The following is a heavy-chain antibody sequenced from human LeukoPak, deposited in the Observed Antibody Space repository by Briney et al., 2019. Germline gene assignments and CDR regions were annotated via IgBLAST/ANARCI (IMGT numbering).Heavy chain of an antibody. CDR2: ISSSSSYI. Sequence: GGSLRLSCAASGFTFSSYSMNWVRQAPGKGLEWVSSISSSSSYIYYADSVKGRFTISRDNAKNSLYLQMNSLRAEDTAVYYCARAPPGRGYYYYVMDVGAQGPPAPVPS. CDR1: GFTFSSYS. J-gene: IGHJ6*02. CDR3: ARAPPGRGYYYYVMDV. D-gene: IGHD3-10*01. V-gene: IGHV3-21*01.